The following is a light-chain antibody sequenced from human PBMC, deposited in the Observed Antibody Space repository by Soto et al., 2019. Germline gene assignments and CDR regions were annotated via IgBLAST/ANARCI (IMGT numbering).Light chain of an antibody. V-gene: IGLV1-47*01. J-gene: IGLJ2*01. CDR1: SSNIGSNT. CDR2: KIN. CDR3: AVWDDNLSGVV. Sequence: QSVLTQPPSASGTPGQRVTISCSGSSSNIGSNTVHWYQQLPGTAPKLLIYKINQRPSGVPDRFSGSKSGTSASLAVSGLRSEDEADYYCAVWDDNLSGVVFGGGTKLTVL.